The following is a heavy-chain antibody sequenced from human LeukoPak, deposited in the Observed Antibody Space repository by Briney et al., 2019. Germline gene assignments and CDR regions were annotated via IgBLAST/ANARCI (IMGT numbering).Heavy chain of an antibody. CDR2: ISFDASNK. Sequence: GGSLRLSCAASGFTFSSYGMHWVRQAPGKGLEWVAVISFDASNKYYAGSVKGRFTISRDNSKNTLYLQMNSLRAEDTAVYYCAATLLPPNYFDYWGQGTLVTVSS. V-gene: IGHV3-30*03. CDR3: AATLLPPNYFDY. D-gene: IGHD2-15*01. CDR1: GFTFSSYG. J-gene: IGHJ4*02.